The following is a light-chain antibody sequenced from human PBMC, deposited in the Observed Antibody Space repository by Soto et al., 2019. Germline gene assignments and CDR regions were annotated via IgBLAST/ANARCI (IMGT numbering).Light chain of an antibody. V-gene: IGKV3-20*01. Sequence: EIVLTQSPGTLSLSPGERATLSCRASQSVSSSYLAWYQQKPGQAPRLLIYGASSRATGIPDRFSGSGSGTYFTLTISRQEPDDFAVYYCQQYVSSPLTFGGGTKVEIK. J-gene: IGKJ4*01. CDR1: QSVSSSY. CDR2: GAS. CDR3: QQYVSSPLT.